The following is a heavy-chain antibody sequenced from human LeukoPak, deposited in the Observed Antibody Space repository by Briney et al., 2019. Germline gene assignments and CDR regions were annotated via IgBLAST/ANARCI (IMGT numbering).Heavy chain of an antibody. J-gene: IGHJ3*02. CDR2: ISSGSSYM. V-gene: IGHV3-21*04. Sequence: GGSLRLSCAASGFTFSSYGMNWVRQAPGEGLEWVSFISSGSSYMYYADSVKGRFTISRDNAKNSLFLQMNSLRAEDTAVYYCAKDRRVGATKGLGAFDKWGQGTMVIVSS. CDR3: AKDRRVGATKGLGAFDK. CDR1: GFTFSSYG. D-gene: IGHD1-26*01.